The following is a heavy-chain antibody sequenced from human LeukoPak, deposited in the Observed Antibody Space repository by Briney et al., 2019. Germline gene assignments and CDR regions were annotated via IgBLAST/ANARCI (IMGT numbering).Heavy chain of an antibody. V-gene: IGHV4-34*01. CDR3: ARRAITMVRGVIASYYYYYMDV. CDR2: INHSGST. Sequence: SETLSLTCAVYGGSFSGYYWSWICQPPGKGLEWIGEINHSGSTNYNPSLKSRVTISVDTSKNQFSLKLSSVTAADTAVYYCARRAITMVRGVIASYYYYYMDVWGKGTTVTISS. CDR1: GGSFSGYY. D-gene: IGHD3-10*01. J-gene: IGHJ6*03.